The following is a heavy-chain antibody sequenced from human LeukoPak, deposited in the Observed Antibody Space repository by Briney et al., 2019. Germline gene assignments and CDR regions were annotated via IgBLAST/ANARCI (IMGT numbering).Heavy chain of an antibody. CDR2: ISAYIGNT. CDR3: ARRSYSSGWYGTSEFDY. D-gene: IGHD6-19*01. J-gene: IGHJ4*02. CDR1: GYTFTSYG. V-gene: IGHV1-18*01. Sequence: ASVKVSCKASGYTFTSYGISWVRQAPGQGLEWMGWISAYIGNTNYAQKLQGRVTMTTDTSTSTAYMELRSLRSDDTAVYYCARRSYSSGWYGTSEFDYWGQGTLVTVSS.